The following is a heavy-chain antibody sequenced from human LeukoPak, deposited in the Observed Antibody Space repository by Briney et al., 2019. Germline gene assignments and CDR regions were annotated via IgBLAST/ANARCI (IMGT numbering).Heavy chain of an antibody. J-gene: IGHJ4*02. CDR2: INWNGGST. CDR3: ARDYYDSSGYLFDY. D-gene: IGHD3-22*01. Sequence: GGSLRLSCAASGFTFDDYGMSWVRQAPGKGLEWVSGINWNGGSTGYGDSVKGRFTISRDNAKNSLYLQMNSLRAEDTALYYCARDYYDSSGYLFDYWGQGTLVTVSS. CDR1: GFTFDDYG. V-gene: IGHV3-20*04.